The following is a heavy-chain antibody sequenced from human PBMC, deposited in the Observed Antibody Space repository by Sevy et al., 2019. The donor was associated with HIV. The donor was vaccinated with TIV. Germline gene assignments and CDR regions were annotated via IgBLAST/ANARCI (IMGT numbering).Heavy chain of an antibody. CDR1: GGSMSSGVYS. D-gene: IGHD3-16*01. Sequence: SETLSLTCAVSGGSMSSGVYSWNWIRQPPGKGLEWIGYIFHTGNTFYNPSLKSRVTVSLDKSENQFSLRLSSVTAADTAVYYCARDGGTLTTPGSFDIWGQGPMVTVSS. CDR2: IFHTGNT. V-gene: IGHV4-30-2*01. CDR3: ARDGGTLTTPGSFDI. J-gene: IGHJ3*02.